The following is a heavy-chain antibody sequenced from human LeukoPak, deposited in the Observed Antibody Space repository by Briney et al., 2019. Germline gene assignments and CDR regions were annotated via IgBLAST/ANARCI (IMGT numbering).Heavy chain of an antibody. J-gene: IGHJ4*02. CDR1: GFTFTSSA. CDR2: IVVGSGNT. CDR3: ASGYCSSTSCYRTSDY. D-gene: IGHD2-2*01. V-gene: IGHV1-58*01. Sequence: TSVKVSCKASGFTFTSSAVQWVRQARGQRLEWIGWIVVGSGNTNYAQKFQERVTITRDTSITTAYMELSRLRSDDTAVYYCASGYCSSTSCYRTSDYWGQGTLVTVSS.